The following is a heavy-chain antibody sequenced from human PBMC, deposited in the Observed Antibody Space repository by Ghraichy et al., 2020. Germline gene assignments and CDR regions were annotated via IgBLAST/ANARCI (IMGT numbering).Heavy chain of an antibody. CDR3: ARDRDYDILTGYYDY. J-gene: IGHJ4*02. CDR2: ISSSSSTI. CDR1: GFTFSSYS. V-gene: IGHV3-48*02. D-gene: IGHD3-9*01. Sequence: GVSLRLSCAASGFTFSSYSMNWVRQAPGKGLEWVSYISSSSSTIYYADSVKGRFTISRDNAKNSLYLQMNSLRDEDTAVYYCARDRDYDILTGYYDYWGQGTLVTVSS.